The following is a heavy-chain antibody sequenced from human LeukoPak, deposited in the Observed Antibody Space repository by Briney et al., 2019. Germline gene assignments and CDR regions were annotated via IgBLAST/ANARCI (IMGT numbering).Heavy chain of an antibody. Sequence: GGSLRLSCAASGFTFSDYYMSWIRQAPGTGLEWVSYISSSGSTIYYADSVKGRFTISRDNAKNSLYLQMNSLRAEDTAVYYCARERFLEWLSESNWFDPWGQGTLVTVSS. J-gene: IGHJ5*02. CDR1: GFTFSDYY. CDR3: ARERFLEWLSESNWFDP. D-gene: IGHD3-3*01. V-gene: IGHV3-11*01. CDR2: ISSSGSTI.